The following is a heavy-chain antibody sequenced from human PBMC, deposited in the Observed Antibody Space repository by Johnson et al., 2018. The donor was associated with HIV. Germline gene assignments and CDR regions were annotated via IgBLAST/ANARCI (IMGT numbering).Heavy chain of an antibody. V-gene: IGHV3-23*04. D-gene: IGHD6-19*01. CDR1: GFTFDDYA. Sequence: VQLVESGGGLVQPGRSLRLSCAASGFTFDDYAMHWVRQAPGKGLEWVSGISGPGVITHYADSVKGRFTISRDNAMNTLFLQMNSLRAEDTAVYYCAKGRAGTTGGDHDAYDIWGQGTMVTVSS. J-gene: IGHJ3*02. CDR2: ISGPGVIT. CDR3: AKGRAGTTGGDHDAYDI.